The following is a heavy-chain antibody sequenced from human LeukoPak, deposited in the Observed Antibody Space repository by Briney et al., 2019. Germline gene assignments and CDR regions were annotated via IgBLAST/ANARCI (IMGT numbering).Heavy chain of an antibody. CDR3: ARCSLSGYDFWSGYYLDY. D-gene: IGHD3-3*01. J-gene: IGHJ4*02. CDR1: GGTFSSYA. V-gene: IGHV1-69*01. CDR2: IITIFGTA. Sequence: SVKVSCKASGGTFSSYAISWVRQAPGQGLEWMGGIITIFGTANYAQKFQGRVTITADESTSTAYMELSRLRTEDTAVYYCARCSLSGYDFWSGYYLDYWGQGTLVTVSS.